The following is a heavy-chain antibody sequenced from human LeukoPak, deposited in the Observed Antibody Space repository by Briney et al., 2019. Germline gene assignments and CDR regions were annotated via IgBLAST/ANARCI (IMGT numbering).Heavy chain of an antibody. V-gene: IGHV4-59*12. Sequence: SETLSLTCTVSGGSISSYYWSWIRQPPGKGLEWIGYIYYSGSTYYNPSLKSRVTISVDTSKNQFSLKLSSVTAADTAVYYCARDPRSYYFDYWGQGTLVTVSS. CDR2: IYYSGST. CDR3: ARDPRSYYFDY. D-gene: IGHD3-16*02. J-gene: IGHJ4*02. CDR1: GGSISSYY.